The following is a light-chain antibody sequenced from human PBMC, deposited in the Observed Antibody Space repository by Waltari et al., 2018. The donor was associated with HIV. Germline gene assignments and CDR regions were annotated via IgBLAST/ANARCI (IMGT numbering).Light chain of an antibody. V-gene: IGKV1-5*03. CDR1: QSISSW. CDR3: QQYYSYSWDP. J-gene: IGKJ1*01. CDR2: KAS. Sequence: DIQMTQSPSTLSASVGDRVTITCRASQSISSWLVWYQQKPGKAPKVLIYKASSLESGVPSRFSGSGSGTEFTLTISSLQPDDFATYYCQQYYSYSWDPFGQGTKVEIK.